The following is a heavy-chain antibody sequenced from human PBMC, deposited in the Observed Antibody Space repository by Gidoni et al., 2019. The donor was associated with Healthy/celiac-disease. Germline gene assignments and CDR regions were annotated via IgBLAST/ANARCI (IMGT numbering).Heavy chain of an antibody. CDR1: GYTFTSYY. CDR3: ARDWITMVRGVISGGMDV. Sequence: QVQLVQSGAEVQKPGASVKVSCKASGYTFTSYYMHWVRQATGQGLEWMGIINPSGGSTSYAQKCQGRVTMTRDTSTSTVYMELRSLRSEDTAVYYCARDWITMVRGVISGGMDVWGQGTTVTVSS. J-gene: IGHJ6*02. CDR2: INPSGGST. V-gene: IGHV1-46*03. D-gene: IGHD3-10*01.